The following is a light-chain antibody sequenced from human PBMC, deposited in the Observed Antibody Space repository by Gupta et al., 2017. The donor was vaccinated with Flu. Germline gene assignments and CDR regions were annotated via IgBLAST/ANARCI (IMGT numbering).Light chain of an antibody. CDR3: QTWDIGTVV. V-gene: IGLV3-1*01. J-gene: IGLJ2*01. CDR1: KLVENL. Sequence: CSGDKLVENLVCWFQHKAGQSPVLLIYQDTKRPSGIPERFSGSNSGNAATLTISGTQTIDEADYYCQTWDIGTVVFGGGTKLTVL. CDR2: QDT.